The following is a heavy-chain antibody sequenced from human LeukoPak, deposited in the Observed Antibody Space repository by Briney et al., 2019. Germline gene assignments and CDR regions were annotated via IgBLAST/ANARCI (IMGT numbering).Heavy chain of an antibody. Sequence: GGSLRLSCAASGFTFNIFGMNWVRQAPGKGLEWVSSISSESTNIYYPDSVKGRFTISRDNAKNSLFLEMNSLRPEDTAVYYCSRDGSGSGDCWGQGTLVTVSS. D-gene: IGHD2-15*01. CDR2: ISSESTNI. V-gene: IGHV3-21*01. J-gene: IGHJ4*02. CDR1: GFTFNIFG. CDR3: SRDGSGSGDC.